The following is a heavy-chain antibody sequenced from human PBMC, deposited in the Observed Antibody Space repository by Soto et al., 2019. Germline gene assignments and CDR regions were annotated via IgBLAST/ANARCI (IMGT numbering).Heavy chain of an antibody. CDR2: IKEDGSVK. V-gene: IGHV3-7*01. CDR3: GTDRWGGAFDM. Sequence: PGGPLRLSCAAIGFSLRSDWMAWVRQIPGKGLEFVANIKEDGSVKNYVDSVKGRFSISRDNDKNSLYLQMNSLRAEDTAVYYCGTDRWGGAFDMWGQGTTVTVSS. J-gene: IGHJ3*02. D-gene: IGHD3-10*01. CDR1: GFSLRSDW.